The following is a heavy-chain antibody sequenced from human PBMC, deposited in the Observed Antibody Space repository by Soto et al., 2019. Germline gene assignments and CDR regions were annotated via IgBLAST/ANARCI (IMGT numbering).Heavy chain of an antibody. Sequence: PGGSMTLCSAASGFTLSNYEMNWVRQAQGKGMEWLSYISSNGDAIYYANSVRGRLTISRDNAKSSLFLQMNSLRAEDTAVYYCARGWFDLWGQGTLVTVSS. CDR3: ARGWFDL. J-gene: IGHJ5*02. V-gene: IGHV3-48*03. CDR1: GFTLSNYE. CDR2: ISSNGDAI.